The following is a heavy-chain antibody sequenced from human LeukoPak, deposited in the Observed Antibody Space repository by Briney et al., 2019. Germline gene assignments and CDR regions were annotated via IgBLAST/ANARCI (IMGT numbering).Heavy chain of an antibody. D-gene: IGHD2-15*01. CDR3: TTGGDIVVVVAATPAKWFDP. CDR1: GFTFSNAW. Sequence: GGSLRLSCAASGFTFSNAWMSWVRQAPGKGLEWVGRIKSKTDGGTTDYAAPVKGRFTISRDDSKNTLYLQMNSLKTEDTAVYYCTTGGDIVVVVAATPAKWFDPWGQGTLVTVSS. CDR2: IKSKTDGGTT. V-gene: IGHV3-15*01. J-gene: IGHJ5*02.